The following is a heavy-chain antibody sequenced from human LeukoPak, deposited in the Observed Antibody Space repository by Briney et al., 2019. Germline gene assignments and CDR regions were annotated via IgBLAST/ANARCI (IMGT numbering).Heavy chain of an antibody. CDR1: GFTFSSYA. CDR3: ARGLYCGGDCWDAFDI. D-gene: IGHD2-21*01. Sequence: KAGGSLRLSCAASGFTFSSYAMSWVRQAPGKGLEWVSSITSSSSYIYYADSVKGRFTISRDNAKNSLYLQMNSLRAEDTAVYYCARGLYCGGDCWDAFDIWGQGTMVTVSS. J-gene: IGHJ3*02. V-gene: IGHV3-21*01. CDR2: ITSSSSYI.